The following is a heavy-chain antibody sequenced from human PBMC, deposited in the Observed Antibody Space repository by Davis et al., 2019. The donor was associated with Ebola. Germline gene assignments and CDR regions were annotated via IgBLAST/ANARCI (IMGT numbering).Heavy chain of an antibody. CDR1: GFTFGNYY. CDR3: AREWGRSVVAPFDS. J-gene: IGHJ4*02. CDR2: IRPGGSAV. D-gene: IGHD3-16*01. V-gene: IGHV3-7*01. Sequence: GESLKISCAASGFTFGNYYMAWVRQAPGKGPEWVATIRPGGSAVFYVESLQGRLTISRDNAKNSLFLQLSSLRVEDTAVYYCAREWGRSVVAPFDSWGQGTLVTVSS.